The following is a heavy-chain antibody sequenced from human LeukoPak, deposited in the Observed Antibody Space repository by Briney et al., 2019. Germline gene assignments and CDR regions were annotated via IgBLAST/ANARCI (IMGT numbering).Heavy chain of an antibody. J-gene: IGHJ6*03. D-gene: IGHD6-6*01. Sequence: PSETLSLTCIVSGGSISSSGYYWGWIRQPPGKGLEWMGSIDYSGSTYYIPSLKSRLTISLDTSKNQFSLKLSSVTAADTAVYYCARLLGRYSSSGGGYYYYYYMDVWGKGTTVTVSS. V-gene: IGHV4-39*07. CDR2: IDYSGST. CDR3: ARLLGRYSSSGGGYYYYYYMDV. CDR1: GGSISSSGYY.